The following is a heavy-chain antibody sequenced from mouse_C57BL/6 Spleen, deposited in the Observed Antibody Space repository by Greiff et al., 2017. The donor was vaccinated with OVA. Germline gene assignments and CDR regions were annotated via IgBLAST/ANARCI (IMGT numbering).Heavy chain of an antibody. CDR2: IRSKSNNYAT. D-gene: IGHD1-1*01. CDR3: VKDYYGSSYGYFDV. CDR1: GFSFNTYA. J-gene: IGHJ1*03. V-gene: IGHV10-1*01. Sequence: EVMLVESGGGLVQPKGSLKLSCAASGFSFNTYAMNWVRQAPGKGLEWVARIRSKSNNYATYYADSVKDRFTISRDDSESMLYLQMNNLKTEDTAMYYCVKDYYGSSYGYFDVWGTGTTVTVSS.